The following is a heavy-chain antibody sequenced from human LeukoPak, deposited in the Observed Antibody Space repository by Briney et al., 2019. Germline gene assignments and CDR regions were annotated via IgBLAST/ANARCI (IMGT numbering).Heavy chain of an antibody. CDR1: GGSISSSSYY. CDR3: ARVKGYYDSRDAFNI. J-gene: IGHJ3*02. Sequence: SETLSLTCTVSGGSISSSSYYWGWIRQPPGKGLEWIGEINHSGSTNYNPSLKSRVTISVDTSKNQFSLKLSSVTAADTAVYYCARVKGYYDSRDAFNIWGQGTMVTVSS. D-gene: IGHD3-22*01. CDR2: INHSGST. V-gene: IGHV4-39*07.